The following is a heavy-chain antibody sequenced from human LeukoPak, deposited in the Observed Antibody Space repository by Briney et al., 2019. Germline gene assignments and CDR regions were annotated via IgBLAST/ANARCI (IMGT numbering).Heavy chain of an antibody. Sequence: GGSLRLSCAASGFTFSSYSMNWVRQAPGKGLEWVSYISSSSSTIYYADSVKGRFTISRDNAKNSLYLQMNSLRAEDTAVYYCARAQAPRGYCFDYWGQGTLVTVSS. CDR3: ARAQAPRGYCFDY. J-gene: IGHJ4*02. CDR2: ISSSSSTI. V-gene: IGHV3-48*01. D-gene: IGHD2-8*02. CDR1: GFTFSSYS.